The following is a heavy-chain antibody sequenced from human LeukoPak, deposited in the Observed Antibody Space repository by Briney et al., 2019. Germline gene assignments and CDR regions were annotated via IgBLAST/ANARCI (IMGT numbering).Heavy chain of an antibody. CDR3: ARESAGGPDY. J-gene: IGHJ4*02. CDR2: IKPDGSEQ. CDR1: GFTLSTYW. V-gene: IGHV3-7*05. D-gene: IGHD6-19*01. Sequence: GGSLRLSCAASGFTLSTYWMSWVRQAPGKGLEWVANIKPDGSEQYYVDSVRGRFTISRDNAKNSLYLQMNSLRAEDTAIYYCARESAGGPDYWGQGTLVTVSS.